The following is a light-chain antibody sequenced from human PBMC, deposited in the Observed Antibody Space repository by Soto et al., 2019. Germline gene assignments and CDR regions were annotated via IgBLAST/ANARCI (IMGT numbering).Light chain of an antibody. Sequence: QSALTQPPSASGSPGQSVTISCTGTSSDVGAYNYVSWYQQLPGKAPKLIIYEVSKRPSGVPDRFSGSKSGNTASLTVSGLQAEDEFDYYSTSYAPTSTFFPDFGTG. J-gene: IGLJ1*01. V-gene: IGLV2-8*01. CDR3: TSYAPTSTFFPD. CDR1: SSDVGAYNY. CDR2: EVS.